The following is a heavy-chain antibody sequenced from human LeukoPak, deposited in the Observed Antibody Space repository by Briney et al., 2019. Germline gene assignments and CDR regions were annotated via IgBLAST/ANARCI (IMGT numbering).Heavy chain of an antibody. Sequence: PSETLSLTCTVSGGSISSYYWSWIRQPPGKGLEWIGYIYYSGSTNYNPSLKSRVTISVDTSKNQFSLKLSSVTAADTAVYYCARGGGILNYYGSGSYYNDFDYWGQGTLVTVSS. CDR1: GGSISSYY. CDR2: IYYSGST. CDR3: ARGGGILNYYGSGSYYNDFDY. J-gene: IGHJ4*02. D-gene: IGHD3-10*01. V-gene: IGHV4-59*01.